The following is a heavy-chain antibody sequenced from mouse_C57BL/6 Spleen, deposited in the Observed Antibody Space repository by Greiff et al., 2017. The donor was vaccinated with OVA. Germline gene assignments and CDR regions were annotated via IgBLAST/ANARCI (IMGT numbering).Heavy chain of an antibody. V-gene: IGHV7-3*01. D-gene: IGHD4-1*01. J-gene: IGHJ4*01. CDR2: IRNKANGYTT. Sequence: EVHLVESGGGLVQPGGSLSLSCAASGFTFTDYYMSWVRQPPGKALEWLGFIRNKANGYTTEYSASVKGRFTISRDNSQSILYLQMNALRAEDSATYYCARTGQGAMDYWGQGTSVTVSS. CDR1: GFTFTDYY. CDR3: ARTGQGAMDY.